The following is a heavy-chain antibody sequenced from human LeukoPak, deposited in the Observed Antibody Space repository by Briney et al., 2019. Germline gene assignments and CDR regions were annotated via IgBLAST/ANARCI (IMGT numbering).Heavy chain of an antibody. V-gene: IGHV1-8*01. J-gene: IGHJ4*02. Sequence: GASVKVSCKASGYTFTSYDINWVRQATGQGLEWMGWMNPNSGNSGYAQKFQGRVTMTRNTSISTAYMELSSLRSEDTAVYYCAPYYYDSSGYYYPSSDDYWGQGTLVTVSS. CDR2: MNPNSGNS. CDR1: GYTFTSYD. D-gene: IGHD3-22*01. CDR3: APYYYDSSGYYYPSSDDY.